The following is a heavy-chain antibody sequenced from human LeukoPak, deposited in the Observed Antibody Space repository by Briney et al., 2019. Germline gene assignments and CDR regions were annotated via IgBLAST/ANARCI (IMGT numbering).Heavy chain of an antibody. CDR2: ISPRGDSI. CDR3: ARDTGYSYDQDDAFDI. V-gene: IGHV3-11*04. Sequence: GGSLRLSCAASGYTFSNFYMSWIRQAPGKGLEWVSYISPRGDSIYYADSVKGRFTMSRDNGKKSLYLQMNNLRAEDTAVYYCARDTGYSYDQDDAFDIWGQGTMVTVSS. CDR1: GYTFSNFY. J-gene: IGHJ3*02. D-gene: IGHD5-18*01.